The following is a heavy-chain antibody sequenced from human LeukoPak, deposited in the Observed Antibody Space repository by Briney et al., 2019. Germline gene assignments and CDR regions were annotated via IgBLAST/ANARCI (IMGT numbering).Heavy chain of an antibody. D-gene: IGHD5-12*01. J-gene: IGHJ4*02. Sequence: SVKVSCKASGGTFSSYAISWVRQAPGQGLEWMGRITPILGIANYAQKFQGRVTITADKSTSTAYMELSSLRSEDTAVYYCARDQGGYDYAPFDYWGQGTLVTVSS. V-gene: IGHV1-69*04. CDR2: ITPILGIA. CDR1: GGTFSSYA. CDR3: ARDQGGYDYAPFDY.